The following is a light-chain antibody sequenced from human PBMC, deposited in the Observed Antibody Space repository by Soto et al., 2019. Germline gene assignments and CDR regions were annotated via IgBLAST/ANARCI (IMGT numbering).Light chain of an antibody. CDR3: QHYTNWPLT. V-gene: IGKV3-15*01. CDR2: DAS. CDR1: QSVSSSY. Sequence: EIVLTQSPGTLSLSPGERATLSCRASQSVSSSYLAWYQQKPDQAPRLLIYDASTRATGVPARFSGSGSGTEFTLTLSGLQSEDFAVYFCQHYTNWPLTFRGRTKVEI. J-gene: IGKJ4*01.